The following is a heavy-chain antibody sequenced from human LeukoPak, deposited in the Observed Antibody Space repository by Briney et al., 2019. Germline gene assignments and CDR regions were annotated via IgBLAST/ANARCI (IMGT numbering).Heavy chain of an antibody. CDR2: IKQDGSEK. Sequence: GGSLRLSCAASGFTFSSYWLSWVRQAPGKGLELVANIKQDGSEKYYVDSVKSRFTISRDNAKNSLYLQMNSLRAEDTAVYYCASLGITGTHDNWFDPWGQGTLVTVSS. D-gene: IGHD1-20*01. J-gene: IGHJ5*02. V-gene: IGHV3-7*01. CDR3: ASLGITGTHDNWFDP. CDR1: GFTFSSYW.